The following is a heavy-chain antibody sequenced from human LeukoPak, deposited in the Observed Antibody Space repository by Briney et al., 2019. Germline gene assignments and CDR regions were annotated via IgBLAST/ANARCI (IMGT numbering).Heavy chain of an antibody. CDR3: ARAERRSFYDSSAGSRFDP. CDR1: GGSISSGSYY. D-gene: IGHD3-22*01. V-gene: IGHV4-61*02. J-gene: IGHJ5*02. Sequence: PSQTLSLTCTVSGGSISSGSYYWSWIRQPAGRGLEWIGRIYTSGSTNYNPSLKSRVTISVDTSKNQFSLKLSSVTAADTAVYYCARAERRSFYDSSAGSRFDPWGQGTLVTVSS. CDR2: IYTSGST.